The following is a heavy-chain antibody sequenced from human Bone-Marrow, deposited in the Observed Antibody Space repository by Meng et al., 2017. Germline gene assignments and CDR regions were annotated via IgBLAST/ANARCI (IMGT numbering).Heavy chain of an antibody. CDR3: ARGRRIVGATFRLFDY. CDR1: GGSFSGYY. D-gene: IGHD1-26*01. V-gene: IGHV4-34*01. J-gene: IGHJ4*02. CDR2: INHSGSS. Sequence: QVQLQQWGAGLLKPSETLSLTVAVSGGSFSGYYWTWIRQPPGKGLEWIGEINHSGSSNYNPSLKSRVTLSADTPERQFSLKLSSVTAADTAVYYCARGRRIVGATFRLFDYWGQGTLVTVSS.